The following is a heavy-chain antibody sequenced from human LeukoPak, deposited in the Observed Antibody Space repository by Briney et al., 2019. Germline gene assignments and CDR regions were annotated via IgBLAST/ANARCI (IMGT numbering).Heavy chain of an antibody. Sequence: ASVRVSSMTSGYTFTDYFVHWVRQAPGQGVEWMGWINPNSGGTEYAQKFLGRVTMTRETSISTAYMELSRLRSDDTAVYFCAREYYYDSSGYSVDYYYYGMDVWGQGTTVTVSS. CDR2: INPNSGGT. CDR1: GYTFTDYF. CDR3: AREYYYDSSGYSVDYYYYGMDV. D-gene: IGHD3-22*01. J-gene: IGHJ6*02. V-gene: IGHV1-2*02.